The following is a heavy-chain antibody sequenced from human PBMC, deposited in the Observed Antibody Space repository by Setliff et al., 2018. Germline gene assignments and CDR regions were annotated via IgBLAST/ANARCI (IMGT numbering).Heavy chain of an antibody. CDR2: IYYSGST. V-gene: IGHV4-39*07. CDR3: ARDKRQYNFWSGYYGSWGNYFDY. CDR1: GGSISSSSYY. D-gene: IGHD3-3*01. Sequence: PSETLSLTCTVSGGSISSSSYYWGWIRQPPGRGLEWIGSIYYSGSTYYNPSLKSRVTISVDTSKNQFSLKLSSVTAADTAVYYCARDKRQYNFWSGYYGSWGNYFDYWGQGTLVTVSS. J-gene: IGHJ4*02.